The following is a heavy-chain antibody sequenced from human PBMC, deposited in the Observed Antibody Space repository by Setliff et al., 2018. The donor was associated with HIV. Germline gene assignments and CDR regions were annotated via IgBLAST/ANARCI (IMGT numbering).Heavy chain of an antibody. CDR3: ARDLGYSSSSIGGYYFDY. V-gene: IGHV4-61*02. J-gene: IGHJ4*02. Sequence: SLTCTVSGGSISSGSYYWSWIRQPAGKGLEWSGRIYTSGSTNYNPSLKSRVTISVDPSKNQFSLKLSSVTAADTAVYYCARDLGYSSSSIGGYYFDYWGQGTLVTVS. D-gene: IGHD6-6*01. CDR1: GGSISSGSYY. CDR2: IYTSGST.